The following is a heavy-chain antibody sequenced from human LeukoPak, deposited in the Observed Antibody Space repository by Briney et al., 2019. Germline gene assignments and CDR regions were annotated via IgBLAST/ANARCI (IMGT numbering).Heavy chain of an antibody. CDR3: ARARGGWYSEY. CDR1: RFTFSSYS. J-gene: IGHJ4*02. V-gene: IGHV3-21*01. CDR2: ISSSGSYI. Sequence: PGGSLRLSCAASRFTFSSYSMNWVRQAPGKGLEWVSSISSSGSYIYYADSVKGRFTISRDNAKNSLYLQMNSLRAEDMAVYYCARARGGWYSEYWGQGTLVTVSS. D-gene: IGHD6-19*01.